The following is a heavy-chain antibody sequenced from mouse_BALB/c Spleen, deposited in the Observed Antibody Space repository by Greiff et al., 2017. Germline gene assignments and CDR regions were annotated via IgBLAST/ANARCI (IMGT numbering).Heavy chain of an antibody. D-gene: IGHD1-2*01. CDR3: ARHHSFIHYYYYFDY. Sequence: EVQRVESGGGLVQPGGSLKLSCAASGFTFSSYTMSWVRQTPEKRLEWVAYISNGGGSTYYPDTVKGRFTISRDNAKNTLYLQMSSLKSEDTAMYYCARHHSFIHYYYYFDYWGQGTTLTVSS. CDR2: ISNGGGST. V-gene: IGHV5-12-2*01. J-gene: IGHJ2*01. CDR1: GFTFSSYT.